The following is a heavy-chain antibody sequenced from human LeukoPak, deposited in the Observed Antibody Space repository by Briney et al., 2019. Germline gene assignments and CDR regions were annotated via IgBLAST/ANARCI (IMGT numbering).Heavy chain of an antibody. D-gene: IGHD3-22*01. J-gene: IGHJ4*02. Sequence: SETLSLTCTVSGGSISSSSYYWGWIRQPPGKGLEWIGSMYNSGSTYYNPSLKSRVTISVDTSKNQFSLKLSSVTAADTAVYYCARASYSYDINGWVPFDYWGQGTLVTVSS. CDR2: MYNSGST. V-gene: IGHV4-39*01. CDR1: GGSISSSSYY. CDR3: ARASYSYDINGWVPFDY.